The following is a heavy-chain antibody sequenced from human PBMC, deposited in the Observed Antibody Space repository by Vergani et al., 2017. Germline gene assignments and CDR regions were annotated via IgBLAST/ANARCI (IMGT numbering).Heavy chain of an antibody. J-gene: IGHJ6*02. Sequence: EVQLVESGGGIVKPGGSLRLSCVASGFSFRNAWMNWVRRTPGKGLEWVGRLKSTFDRGTTDYAAAVKGRFTISSDDSNNTLFLQMNGLKTENIGVYYYTTKPRYWGDDSCYRLKDHHYYGMDVWGQGTTVTVSS. CDR2: LKSTFDRGTT. D-gene: IGHD2-21*01. V-gene: IGHV3-15*07. CDR1: GFSFRNAW. CDR3: TTKPRYWGDDSCYRLKDHHYYGMDV.